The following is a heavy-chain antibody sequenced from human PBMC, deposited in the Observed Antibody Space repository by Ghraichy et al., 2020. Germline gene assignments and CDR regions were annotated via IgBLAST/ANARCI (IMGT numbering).Heavy chain of an antibody. CDR1: GFTFSTYF. V-gene: IGHV3-7*03. CDR2: INQDGSQT. J-gene: IGHJ5*02. D-gene: IGHD2/OR15-2a*01. Sequence: GGSLRLSCATSGFTFSTYFMSWVRQAPGKGLEWVANINQDGSQTFYVDSVKGRFTISRDNAKNSLDLQMNSLRVEDTAIYYCVRDDEYSTWGQGTLGTVSS. CDR3: VRDDEYST.